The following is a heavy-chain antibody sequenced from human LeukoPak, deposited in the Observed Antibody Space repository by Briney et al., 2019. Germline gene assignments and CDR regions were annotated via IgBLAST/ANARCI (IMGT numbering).Heavy chain of an antibody. J-gene: IGHJ5*02. Sequence: ASVKVSCKASGYTFTSYGISWVRQAPGQGLEWMGGIIPIFGIANYAQTFQGRVTISTDESTSTVYMELSSLRSEDTAVYYCARGTTGTTWWFDLWGQGTLVTVSS. CDR3: ARGTTGTTWWFDL. CDR2: IIPIFGIA. CDR1: GYTFTSYG. D-gene: IGHD1-1*01. V-gene: IGHV1-69*05.